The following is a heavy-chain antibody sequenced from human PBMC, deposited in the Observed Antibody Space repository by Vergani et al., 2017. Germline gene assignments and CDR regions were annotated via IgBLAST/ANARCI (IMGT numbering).Heavy chain of an antibody. CDR2: IYWNDDK. CDR3: AHTGTKYYYDSSGYQGGFDY. D-gene: IGHD3-22*01. V-gene: IGHV2-5*01. J-gene: IGHJ4*02. Sequence: QITLKESGPTLVKPTQTLTLTCTFSGFSLSTSGVGVGWIRQPPGKALEWLALIYWNDDKRYSPSLKSRLTITKDTSKNQVVLTTTNMDPVDTATYYCAHTGTKYYYDSSGYQGGFDYWGQGTLVTVSS. CDR1: GFSLSTSGVG.